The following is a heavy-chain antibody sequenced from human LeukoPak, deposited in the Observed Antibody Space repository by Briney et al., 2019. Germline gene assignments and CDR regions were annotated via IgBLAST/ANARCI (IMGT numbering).Heavy chain of an antibody. D-gene: IGHD2-15*01. CDR1: GGSISTAGYS. CDR2: VYYSGST. Sequence: PSETLSLTGAVSGGSISTAGYSWRWLRHPLGRRLDWVGYVYYSGSTYYNPSLKSRVTISVDTSKNQFYLKLSSVTAADTAVYYCAREVCSGGSCYQGDWFAPWGQGTLVTVSS. CDR3: AREVCSGGSCYQGDWFAP. V-gene: IGHV4-30-4*07. J-gene: IGHJ5*02.